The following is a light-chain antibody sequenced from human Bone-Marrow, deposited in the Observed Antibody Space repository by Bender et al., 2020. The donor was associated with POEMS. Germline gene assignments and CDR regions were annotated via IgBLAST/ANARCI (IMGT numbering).Light chain of an antibody. J-gene: IGLJ3*02. CDR2: AVT. CDR3: CSYAGFIAM. CDR1: SSDIGTYNY. Sequence: QSALTQPASVSGSPGQSITISCTGTSSDIGTYNYVSWYQQHPGKAPKVIIFAVTKRPSGVSNRFSGSKSGNTASLTISGLQAEDEADYYCCSYAGFIAMFGGGTKLTVL. V-gene: IGLV2-23*02.